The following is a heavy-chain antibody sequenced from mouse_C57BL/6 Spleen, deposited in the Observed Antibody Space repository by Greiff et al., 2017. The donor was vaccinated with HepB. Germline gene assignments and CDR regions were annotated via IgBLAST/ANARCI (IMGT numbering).Heavy chain of an antibody. CDR3: ARCYYGRMDAMDY. Sequence: QVQLQQPGAELVKPGASVKLSCKASGYTFTSYWMQWVKQRPGQGLEWIGEIDPSDSYTNYNQKFKGKATLTVDTSSSTAYMQLSSLTSEDSAVYYCARCYYGRMDAMDYWGQGTSVTVSS. CDR2: IDPSDSYT. J-gene: IGHJ4*01. CDR1: GYTFTSYW. D-gene: IGHD1-1*01. V-gene: IGHV1-50*01.